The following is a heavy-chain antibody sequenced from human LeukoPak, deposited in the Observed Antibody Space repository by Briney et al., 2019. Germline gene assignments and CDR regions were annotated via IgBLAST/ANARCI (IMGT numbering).Heavy chain of an antibody. CDR1: GGSFSGYY. D-gene: IGHD3-22*01. J-gene: IGHJ6*03. Sequence: PSETLSLTCAVYGGSFSGYYWTWIRQTPGKGLEWIGEMNPSGSTNYNPSLKSRVTISVDTSKNQFPLKLSSVTAADTAVYYCARGRQDVTMIVVVMTAVSYYLDVWGKGTTVTVS. V-gene: IGHV4-34*01. CDR2: MNPSGST. CDR3: ARGRQDVTMIVVVMTAVSYYLDV.